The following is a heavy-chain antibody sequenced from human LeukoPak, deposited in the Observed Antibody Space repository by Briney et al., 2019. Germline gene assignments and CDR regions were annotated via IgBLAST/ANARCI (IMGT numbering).Heavy chain of an antibody. CDR2: ISSSSTI. Sequence: GGSLRLSCAASGFTFSSYSMNWVRQAPGKGLEWVSYISSSSTIYYADSVKGRFTISRDNAKNSLYLQMNSLRAEDTAVYYCARDTDTAMGIGGQGTLVTVSS. D-gene: IGHD5-18*01. V-gene: IGHV3-48*01. CDR3: ARDTDTAMGI. J-gene: IGHJ4*02. CDR1: GFTFSSYS.